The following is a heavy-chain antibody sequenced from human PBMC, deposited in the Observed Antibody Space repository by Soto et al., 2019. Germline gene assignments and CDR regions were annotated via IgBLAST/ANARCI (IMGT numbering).Heavy chain of an antibody. D-gene: IGHD6-13*01. V-gene: IGHV3-21*04. Sequence: GECLRLSCTESGFIFSTYSVNCVRQAPAKGLEWVVPRGSGGSYIYYADSVKGRFTISRDNSKDSRYLQMNSLRADETAAYYCARDRGQKLGRTDMDVWGQGTTVTVSS. J-gene: IGHJ6*02. CDR3: ARDRGQKLGRTDMDV. CDR1: GFIFSTYS. CDR2: RGSGGSYI.